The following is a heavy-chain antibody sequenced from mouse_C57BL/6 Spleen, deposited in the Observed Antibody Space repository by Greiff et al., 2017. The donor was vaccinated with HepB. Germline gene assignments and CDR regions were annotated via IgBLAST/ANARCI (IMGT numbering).Heavy chain of an antibody. Sequence: EVQLQQSGPELVKPGASVKMSCKASGYTFTDYNMHWVKQSHGKSLEWIGYINPNNGGTSYNQKFKGKATLTVNKSSSTAYMELRSLASEDSAVYYCARAGGIYYDYDCWYFDVWGTGTTVTVSS. CDR2: INPNNGGT. D-gene: IGHD2-4*01. CDR1: GYTFTDYN. J-gene: IGHJ1*03. V-gene: IGHV1-22*01. CDR3: ARAGGIYYDYDCWYFDV.